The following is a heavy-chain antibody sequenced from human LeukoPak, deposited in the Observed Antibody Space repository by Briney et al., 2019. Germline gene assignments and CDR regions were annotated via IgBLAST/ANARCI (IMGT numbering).Heavy chain of an antibody. V-gene: IGHV3-23*01. J-gene: IGHJ4*02. CDR2: ISGSGGST. Sequence: GGSLRLSCAASGFTFSSYAMSWVRQAPGKGLEWVSAISGSGGSTYYADFVKGRFTISRDNSKNTLYLQMNSLRAEDTAVYYCAKDILYWGSEWFCYWGQGTLVTVSS. CDR1: GFTFSSYA. CDR3: AKDILYWGSEWFCY. D-gene: IGHD7-27*01.